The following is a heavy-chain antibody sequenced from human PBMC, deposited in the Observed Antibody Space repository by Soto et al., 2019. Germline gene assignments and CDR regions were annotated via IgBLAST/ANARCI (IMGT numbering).Heavy chain of an antibody. D-gene: IGHD3-10*01. J-gene: IGHJ4*02. CDR2: ISGYNEKT. V-gene: IGHV1-18*04. Sequence: GASVKVSCKASGYTFRSFGVSWVRQSPGQGPEWMGWISGYNEKTKYAQKVQGRVTMTTDTSTNTFYMELRSLRSDDAAVYYCAWDKMIDDFGLGSLGYCSQGTVVSVSS. CDR1: GYTFRSFG. CDR3: AWDKMIDDFGLGSLGY.